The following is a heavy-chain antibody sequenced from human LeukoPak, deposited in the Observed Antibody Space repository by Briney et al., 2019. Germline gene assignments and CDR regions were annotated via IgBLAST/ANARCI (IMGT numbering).Heavy chain of an antibody. CDR3: ARDGDIVVVVAASRQNWFDP. Sequence: GASVKVSCKASSYTFTSYGISWVRQAPGQGLEWMGWISAYNGNTNYAQKLQGRVTMTTDTSTSTAYMELRSLRSDDTAVYYCARDGDIVVVVAASRQNWFDPWGQGTLVTVSS. J-gene: IGHJ5*02. CDR2: ISAYNGNT. D-gene: IGHD2-15*01. CDR1: SYTFTSYG. V-gene: IGHV1-18*01.